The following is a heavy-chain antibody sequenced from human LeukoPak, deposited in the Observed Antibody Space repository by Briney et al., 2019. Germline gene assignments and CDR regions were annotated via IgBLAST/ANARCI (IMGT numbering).Heavy chain of an antibody. J-gene: IGHJ5*02. CDR3: ARRPRWFGATSNWFDP. CDR1: GGSFSGYY. D-gene: IGHD3-10*01. V-gene: IGHV4-34*01. CDR2: INHSGST. Sequence: SETLSLTCAVYGGSFSGYYWSWIRQPPGKGLEWIGEINHSGSTNYNPSLKSRVTISVDTSKNQFSLKLSSVTAADTAVYYCARRPRWFGATSNWFDPWGQGTLVTVSS.